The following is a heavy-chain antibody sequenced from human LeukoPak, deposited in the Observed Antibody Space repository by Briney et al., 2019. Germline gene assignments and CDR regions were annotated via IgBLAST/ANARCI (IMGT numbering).Heavy chain of an antibody. CDR3: ARETYSSSRYYYYYMDV. CDR1: GGPISSYY. D-gene: IGHD6-6*01. CDR2: IYYSGST. J-gene: IGHJ6*03. V-gene: IGHV4-59*12. Sequence: SETLSLTCTVSGGPISSYYWSWIRQPPGKGLEWIGYIYYSGSTYYNPSLKSRVTISVDTSKNQFSLKLSSVTAADTAVYYCARETYSSSRYYYYYMDVWGKGTTVTVSS.